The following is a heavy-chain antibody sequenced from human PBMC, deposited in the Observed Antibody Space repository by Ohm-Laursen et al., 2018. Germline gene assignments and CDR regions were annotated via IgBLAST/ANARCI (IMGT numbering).Heavy chain of an antibody. D-gene: IGHD6-19*01. V-gene: IGHV1-18*01. CDR3: ARGGTTSKRGIAVAVSWFDP. CDR1: GYTFSNYG. Sequence: GASVKVSCKASGYTFSNYGISWVRQAPGQGHEWMGWISAYNGDTHYAHKFQGRVTMTTDTSTSTAYMELRSLRSDDTAMYYCARGGTTSKRGIAVAVSWFDPWGQGTLVTVSS. J-gene: IGHJ5*02. CDR2: ISAYNGDT.